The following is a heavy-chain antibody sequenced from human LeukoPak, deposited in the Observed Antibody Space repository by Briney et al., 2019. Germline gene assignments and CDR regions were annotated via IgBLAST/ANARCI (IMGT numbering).Heavy chain of an antibody. CDR3: ARALIAAAGTAGEFDC. V-gene: IGHV3-66*02. Sequence: SGGSLRLSCAASGFTVSSNYMSWVRQAPGKGLEWVSVIYSGGSTYYADSVKGRFTISRDNSKNTLYLQMNSLRAEDTAVYYCARALIAAAGTAGEFDCWGQGTLVTVSS. CDR2: IYSGGST. J-gene: IGHJ4*02. CDR1: GFTVSSNY. D-gene: IGHD6-13*01.